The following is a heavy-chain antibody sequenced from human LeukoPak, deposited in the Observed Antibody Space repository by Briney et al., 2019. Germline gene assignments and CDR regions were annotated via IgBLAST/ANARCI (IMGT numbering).Heavy chain of an antibody. CDR1: GFTFSSYE. CDR3: ARSPGYSSGWYIDY. V-gene: IGHV3-48*03. CDR2: ISSSGSTR. J-gene: IGHJ4*02. D-gene: IGHD6-19*01. Sequence: PGGSLRLSCAAPGFTFSSYEMNWVRQTPGKGLEWVSYISSSGSTRYYADSVKGRFTISRDNAKNSLFLQMNSLRAEDTAVYYCARSPGYSSGWYIDYWGKGTLVTAST.